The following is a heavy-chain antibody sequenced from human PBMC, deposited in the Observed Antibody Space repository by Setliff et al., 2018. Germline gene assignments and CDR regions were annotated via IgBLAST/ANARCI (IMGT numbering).Heavy chain of an antibody. CDR2: ISPSGST. CDR1: GASITSGGFY. Sequence: LSLTCSVSGASITSGGFYWTWIRQPAGKGLEWIGHISPSGSTTYNPSVKSRVTISLDTSKNHFSLKLDSVTAADTALYYCARHKVIKKEFIRLTWFDPWGQGTPVTVSS. D-gene: IGHD3-10*01. CDR3: ARHKVIKKEFIRLTWFDP. J-gene: IGHJ5*02. V-gene: IGHV4-61*09.